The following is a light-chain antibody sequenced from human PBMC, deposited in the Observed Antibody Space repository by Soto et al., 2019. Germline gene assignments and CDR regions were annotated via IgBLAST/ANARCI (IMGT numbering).Light chain of an antibody. V-gene: IGLV2-8*01. CDR3: SSYAGSNKSV. Sequence: QSVLTQPPSASGSPGQSVTISCTGTSSDVGGYNYVSWYQQHPGKAHKLMIYEVSKRPSGVPDRFSGSKSGNTASLTVSGLQPEDEADYYCSSYAGSNKSVFGTGTKLTVL. CDR2: EVS. CDR1: SSDVGGYNY. J-gene: IGLJ1*01.